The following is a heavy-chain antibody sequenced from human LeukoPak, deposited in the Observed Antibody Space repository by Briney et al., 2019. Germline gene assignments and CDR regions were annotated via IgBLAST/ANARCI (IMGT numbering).Heavy chain of an antibody. D-gene: IGHD3-9*01. J-gene: IGHJ3*02. V-gene: IGHV4-34*01. Sequence: KTSETLSLTCAVYGGSFSGYYWSWIRQPPGKGLEWIGEINHSGSTNYNPSLKSRVTISVDTSKNQFSLKLSSVTAADTAVYYCARSPGYYDILTSDAFDIWGQGTMVTVSS. CDR1: GGSFSGYY. CDR2: INHSGST. CDR3: ARSPGYYDILTSDAFDI.